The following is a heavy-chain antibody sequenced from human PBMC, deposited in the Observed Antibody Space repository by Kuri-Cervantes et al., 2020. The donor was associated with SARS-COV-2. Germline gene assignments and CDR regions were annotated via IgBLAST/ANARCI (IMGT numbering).Heavy chain of an antibody. D-gene: IGHD3-3*01. CDR3: AKDTDSLWSGYYTGMGFDY. CDR1: GYTFTSYY. CDR2: INPSGGST. Sequence: ASVKVSCKASGYTFTSYYMHWVRQAPGQGLEWMGIINPSGGSTSYAQKFQGRVTMTRDTSTSTVYMELSSLRSEDTAVYYCAKDTDSLWSGYYTGMGFDYWGQGTLVTVSS. J-gene: IGHJ4*02. V-gene: IGHV1-46*01.